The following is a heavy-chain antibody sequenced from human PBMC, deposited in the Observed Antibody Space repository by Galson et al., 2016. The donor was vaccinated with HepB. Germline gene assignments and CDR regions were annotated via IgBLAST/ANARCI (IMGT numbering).Heavy chain of an antibody. D-gene: IGHD3/OR15-3a*01. V-gene: IGHV4-39*01. J-gene: IGHJ6*02. CDR2: IYYSGTT. Sequence: SETLSLTCTVSGASMATSSFYWGWVRQPPGKGPEWIGTIYYSGTTNYNPPLKSRVTISVNTSKNHFSLQLSSVTAADTAVYYFARHLGLFYHGMDVWGPGTTVTVS. CDR1: GASMATSSFY. CDR3: ARHLGLFYHGMDV.